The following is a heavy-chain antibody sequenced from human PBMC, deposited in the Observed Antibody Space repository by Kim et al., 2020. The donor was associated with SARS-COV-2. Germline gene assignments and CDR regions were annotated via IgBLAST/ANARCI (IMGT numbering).Heavy chain of an antibody. J-gene: IGHJ3*02. V-gene: IGHV3-33*01. D-gene: IGHD1-26*01. Sequence: ADSVKGRFTISRDNSKNTLYLQMNSLRAEDTAVYYCAREEGGSYYDAFDIWGQGTMVTVSS. CDR3: AREEGGSYYDAFDI.